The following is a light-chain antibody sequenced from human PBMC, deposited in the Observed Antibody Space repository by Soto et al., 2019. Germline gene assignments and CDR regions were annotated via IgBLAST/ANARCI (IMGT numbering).Light chain of an antibody. Sequence: QSALTQPASVSGSPGQSITISCTGTSSDVGGYNYVSWYQQHPGKAPKLMIYDVSNRPSGVSNRFSVSKSGNTASVTISGLQAEDEADYYCSSYTSSSTVVFGGGTKVTVL. CDR2: DVS. CDR1: SSDVGGYNY. CDR3: SSYTSSSTVV. J-gene: IGLJ2*01. V-gene: IGLV2-14*01.